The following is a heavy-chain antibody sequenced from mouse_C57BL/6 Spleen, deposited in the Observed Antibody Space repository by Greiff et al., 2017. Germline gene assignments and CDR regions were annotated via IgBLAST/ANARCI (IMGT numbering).Heavy chain of an antibody. CDR1: GYSFTDYN. J-gene: IGHJ4*01. Sequence: EVQLQESGPELVKPGASVKISCKASGYSFTDYNMNWVKQSNGKSLEWIGVINPNYGTTSYNQKFKGKATLTVDQSSSTAYMQLNSLTSEDSAVYYCARRGYGSSLYYAMDYWGQGTSVTVSS. V-gene: IGHV1-39*01. CDR2: INPNYGTT. D-gene: IGHD1-1*01. CDR3: ARRGYGSSLYYAMDY.